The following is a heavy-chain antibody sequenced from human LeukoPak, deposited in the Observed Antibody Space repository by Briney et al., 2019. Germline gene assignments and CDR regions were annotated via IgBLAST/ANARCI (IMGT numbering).Heavy chain of an antibody. CDR2: IKSDGTSA. CDR1: TSTGLVW. Sequence: GGSLRLSCAASTSTGLVWMDWVRKAPGKGLVWVARIKSDGTSANYADSVRGRFTISRDNAKNSLYLQMNSLRAEDTALYYCARRYSSSWSLYYLDYWGQGTLVTVSS. CDR3: ARRYSSSWSLYYLDY. V-gene: IGHV3-74*01. D-gene: IGHD6-13*01. J-gene: IGHJ4*02.